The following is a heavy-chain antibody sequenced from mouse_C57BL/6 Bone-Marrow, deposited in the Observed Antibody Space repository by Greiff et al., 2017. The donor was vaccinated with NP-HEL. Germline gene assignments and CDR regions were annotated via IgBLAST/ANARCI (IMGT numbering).Heavy chain of an antibody. J-gene: IGHJ1*03. Sequence: QVQLQQPGAELVKPGASVKLSCKASGYTFTSYWMQWLKQRPGQGLEWIGEIDPSDSYTNYNQKFKGKATLTVDTTSSTAYMQLSSLTSEDSAVYYCARSYYYGRGYFDVWGTGTTVTVSS. CDR1: GYTFTSYW. CDR3: ARSYYYGRGYFDV. V-gene: IGHV1-50*01. D-gene: IGHD1-1*01. CDR2: IDPSDSYT.